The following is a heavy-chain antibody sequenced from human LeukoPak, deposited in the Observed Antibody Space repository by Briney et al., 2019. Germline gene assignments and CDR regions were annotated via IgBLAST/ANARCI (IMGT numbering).Heavy chain of an antibody. V-gene: IGHV1-18*01. J-gene: IGHJ6*02. CDR3: ARDMTTVTPYYYYYGMDF. CDR2: ISAYNGNT. D-gene: IGHD4-17*01. Sequence: ASVKVSCKASGYTFTSYGISWVRQAPGQGLEWMGWISAYNGNTNYAQKLQGRVTMTTDTSTSTAYMELRSLRSDDTAVYYCARDMTTVTPYYYYYGMDFWGQGTTVTVSS. CDR1: GYTFTSYG.